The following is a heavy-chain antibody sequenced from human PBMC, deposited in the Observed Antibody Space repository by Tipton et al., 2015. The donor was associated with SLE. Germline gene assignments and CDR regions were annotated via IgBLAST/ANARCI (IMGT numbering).Heavy chain of an antibody. Sequence: LRLSCTVSGGSISSYYWSWIRQPPGKGLEWIGYIYYSGSTNYNPSLKSRVTISVGTSKNQFSLKLSSVTAADTAVYYCARSPPYYYDSSGLDYWGQGTLVTVSS. J-gene: IGHJ4*02. CDR1: GGSISSYY. CDR2: IYYSGST. V-gene: IGHV4-59*01. CDR3: ARSPPYYYDSSGLDY. D-gene: IGHD3-22*01.